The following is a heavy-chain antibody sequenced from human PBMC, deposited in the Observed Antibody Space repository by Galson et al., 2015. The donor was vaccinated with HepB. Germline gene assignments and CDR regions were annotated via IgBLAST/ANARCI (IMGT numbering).Heavy chain of an antibody. CDR3: AKLLGATQLGDPFDY. CDR1: GFIFSNYG. J-gene: IGHJ4*02. D-gene: IGHD1-1*01. V-gene: IGHV3-30*18. CDR2: ISYDGSNK. Sequence: SLRLSCAATGFIFSNYGMHWVRQAPGKGLEWVAVISYDGSNKYYADSVKGRFTISRDNSKNILYIQMNSLRVEDTAIYYCAKLLGATQLGDPFDYWGQGTLVTVSS.